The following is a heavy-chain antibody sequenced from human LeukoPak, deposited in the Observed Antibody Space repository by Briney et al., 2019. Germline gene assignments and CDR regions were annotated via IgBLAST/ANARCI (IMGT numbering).Heavy chain of an antibody. D-gene: IGHD3-10*01. CDR2: TYYRSKWYT. CDR1: GDSVSSNSAA. Sequence: SQTLSLTCDMSGDSVSSNSAAWNWIRQSPSRGLEWLGRTYYRSKWYTDYAVSVKSRITIKPDTSKNQFSLQLNSVTPEDTAVYFCAAANYSVYYYYYGMDVWGQGTTVTVSS. J-gene: IGHJ6*02. CDR3: AAANYSVYYYYYGMDV. V-gene: IGHV6-1*01.